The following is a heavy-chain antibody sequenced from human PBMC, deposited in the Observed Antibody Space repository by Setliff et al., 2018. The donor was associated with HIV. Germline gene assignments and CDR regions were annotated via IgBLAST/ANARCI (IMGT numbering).Heavy chain of an antibody. D-gene: IGHD2-15*01. Sequence: PGGSLRLSCAASGFIFRSYAMHWVRQAPGKGLEWVAVIWYDGSNKYYADSVKGRFTISRDNAKNSLYLQMNSLRAEDTAVYYCARAGYCSGGSCYYFDYWGQGTLVTVSS. CDR3: ARAGYCSGGSCYYFDY. J-gene: IGHJ4*02. V-gene: IGHV3-33*08. CDR1: GFIFRSYA. CDR2: IWYDGSNK.